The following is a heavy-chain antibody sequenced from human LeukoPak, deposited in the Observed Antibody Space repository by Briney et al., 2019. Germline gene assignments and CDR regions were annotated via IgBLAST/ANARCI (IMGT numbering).Heavy chain of an antibody. CDR1: GGSISSSSYY. CDR3: ARHPPNWGIKYFDL. J-gene: IGHJ2*01. CDR2: IYYSGST. V-gene: IGHV4-39*01. Sequence: KPSETLSLXCTVSGGSISSSSYYWGWIRQPPGKGLEWIGSIYYSGSTYYNPSLKSRVTISVDTSENQFSLKLSSVTAADTAVYYRARHPPNWGIKYFDLWGRGTLITVSS. D-gene: IGHD7-27*01.